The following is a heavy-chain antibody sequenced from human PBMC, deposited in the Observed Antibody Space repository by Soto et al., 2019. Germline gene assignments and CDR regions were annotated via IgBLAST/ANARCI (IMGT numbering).Heavy chain of an antibody. CDR3: ARNAYYDFWSGYYRLAAEDYYGMDV. CDR2: INPNSGGT. V-gene: IGHV1-2*04. Sequence: GASVKVSCTDSGYTFTGYYMHWVRQAPGQGLEWMGWINPNSGGTNYAQKFQGWVTMTRDTSISTAYMELSRLRSDDTAVYYCARNAYYDFWSGYYRLAAEDYYGMDVWGQGTTVTVSS. CDR1: GYTFTGYY. D-gene: IGHD3-3*01. J-gene: IGHJ6*02.